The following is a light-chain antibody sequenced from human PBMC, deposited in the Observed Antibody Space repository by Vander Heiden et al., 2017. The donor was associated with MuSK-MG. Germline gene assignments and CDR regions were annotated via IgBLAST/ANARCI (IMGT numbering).Light chain of an antibody. CDR3: QQYGSSLMYT. J-gene: IGKJ2*01. Sequence: IVLTPSPTTLSLSPAERATLSCRSSQSVTSSYLASYQQKPGQDASMLIYGAASRATGIPDRFSGSWSGTDFTITISRLQPEDFAVYYCQQYGSSLMYTFGQGTKLEIK. CDR1: QSVTSSY. CDR2: GAA. V-gene: IGKV3-20*01.